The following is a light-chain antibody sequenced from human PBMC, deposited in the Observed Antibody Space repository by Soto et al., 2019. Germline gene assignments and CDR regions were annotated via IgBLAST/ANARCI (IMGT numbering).Light chain of an antibody. J-gene: IGLJ2*01. V-gene: IGLV4-69*01. CDR1: SGHSSYA. CDR2: LSSDGSH. CDR3: QTWDTSASVV. Sequence: QPVLTQSPSASASLGASVKLTCTLSSGHSSYAIAWHQQQPEKGPRYLMKLSSDGSHSKGDGIPDRCSGASSGAERYLTTSSLQPEDEDDYYCQTWDTSASVVFGGGTKLTVL.